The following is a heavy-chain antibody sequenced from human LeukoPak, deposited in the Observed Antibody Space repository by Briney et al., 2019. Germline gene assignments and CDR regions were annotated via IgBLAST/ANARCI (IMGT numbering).Heavy chain of an antibody. J-gene: IGHJ4*02. CDR3: ATSPQDFWSGSPFDY. CDR2: FDPEDGET. Sequence: ASVKVSCKVSGYTLTELSMHWVRQPPGKGLEWMGGFDPEDGETIYAQKFQGRVTMTEDTSTDTAYMELSSLRSEDTAVYYCATSPQDFWSGSPFDYWGQGTLVTVSS. V-gene: IGHV1-24*01. D-gene: IGHD3-3*01. CDR1: GYTLTELS.